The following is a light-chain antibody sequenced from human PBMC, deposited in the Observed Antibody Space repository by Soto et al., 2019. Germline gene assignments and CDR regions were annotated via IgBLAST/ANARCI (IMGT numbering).Light chain of an antibody. J-gene: IGLJ2*01. CDR3: SSYAGRNTLV. V-gene: IGLV2-8*01. Sequence: QSALTQPPSASGSPGQSVTISCTGTSSDVGGYNYVSWYQQHPGKAPKLMIYEVSKRPSGVPDRFSGSKSGTTASLTVSGLQAEDEDDYYCSSYAGRNTLVFGGGTKVTVL. CDR1: SSDVGGYNY. CDR2: EVS.